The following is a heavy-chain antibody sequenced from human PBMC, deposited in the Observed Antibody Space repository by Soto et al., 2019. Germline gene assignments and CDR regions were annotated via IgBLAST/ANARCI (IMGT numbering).Heavy chain of an antibody. D-gene: IGHD2-2*01. J-gene: IGHJ6*02. Sequence: TSETLSLTCAVSGGSISSGGYSWSWIRQPPGKGLEWIGYIYHSGSTYYNPSLKSRVTISVDTSKNQFSLKLSSVTAADTAVYYCARDCISTSCSPLYGMDVWGQGTTVTVSS. CDR3: ARDCISTSCSPLYGMDV. CDR1: GGSISSGGYS. CDR2: IYHSGST. V-gene: IGHV4-30-2*05.